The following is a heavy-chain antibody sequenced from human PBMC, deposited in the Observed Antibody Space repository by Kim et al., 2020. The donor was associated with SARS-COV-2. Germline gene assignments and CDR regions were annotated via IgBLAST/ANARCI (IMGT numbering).Heavy chain of an antibody. CDR1: GFTFSSYG. J-gene: IGHJ6*02. CDR2: ISYDGSNK. CDR3: AKEQQLDMDYYGMDV. Sequence: GGSLRLSCAASGFTFSSYGMHWVRQAPGKGLEWVAVISYDGSNKYYADSVKGRFTISRDNSKNTLYLQMNSLRAEDTAVYYCAKEQQLDMDYYGMDVWGQGTTVTVSS. D-gene: IGHD6-13*01. V-gene: IGHV3-30*18.